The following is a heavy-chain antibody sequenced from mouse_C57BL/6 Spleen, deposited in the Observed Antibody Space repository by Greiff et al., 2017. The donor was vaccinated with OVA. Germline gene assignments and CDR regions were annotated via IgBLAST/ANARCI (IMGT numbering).Heavy chain of an antibody. Sequence: VQLQQSGPELVKPGASVKISCKASGYAFSSSWMNWVKQRPGKGLEWIGRIYPGDGDTNYNGKFKGKATLTADKSSSTAYMQLSSLTSEDSAVYFCARDYGSSYQLHYWGQGTSVTVSS. CDR1: GYAFSSSW. D-gene: IGHD1-1*01. V-gene: IGHV1-82*01. CDR3: ARDYGSSYQLHY. J-gene: IGHJ4*01. CDR2: IYPGDGDT.